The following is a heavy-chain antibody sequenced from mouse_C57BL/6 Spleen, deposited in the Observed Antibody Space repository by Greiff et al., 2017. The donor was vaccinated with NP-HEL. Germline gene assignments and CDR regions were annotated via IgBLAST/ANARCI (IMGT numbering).Heavy chain of an antibody. CDR2: IDPEDGDT. Sequence: EVHLVESGAELVRPGASVKLSCTASGFNIKDYYMHWVKQRPEQGLEWIGRIDPEDGDTEYAPKFQGKATMTADTSSNTAYLQLSSLRSEDTAVYYCTRYYGSSYRDPYYAMDYWGQGTSVTVSS. J-gene: IGHJ4*01. D-gene: IGHD1-1*01. CDR1: GFNIKDYY. CDR3: TRYYGSSYRDPYYAMDY. V-gene: IGHV14-1*01.